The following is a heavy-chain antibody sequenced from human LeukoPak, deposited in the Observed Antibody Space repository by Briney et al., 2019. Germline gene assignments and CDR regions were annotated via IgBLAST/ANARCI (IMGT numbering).Heavy chain of an antibody. CDR1: GGSISSSNYY. CDR3: ARRSGTYHAFDI. CDR2: FYYTGGT. J-gene: IGHJ3*02. D-gene: IGHD1-26*01. Sequence: PSETLSLTCTVSGGSISSSNYYWGWIRQPPGKGLEWIVSFYYTGGTYYNPSLKSRVTTSVDTSKNQFSLKLSSVTAADTAVYYCARRSGTYHAFDIWGQGTMVTVSS. V-gene: IGHV4-39*01.